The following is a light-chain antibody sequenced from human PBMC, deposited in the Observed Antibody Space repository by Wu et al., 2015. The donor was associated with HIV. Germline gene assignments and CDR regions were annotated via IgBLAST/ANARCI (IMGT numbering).Light chain of an antibody. V-gene: IGKV3-20*01. Sequence: EIMLTQSPGTLSLSPGERATLSCRASQSVTSSYLAWYQQKPGQAPRLLIYDTSNRATGIPDRFSGSGSGTDFTLTISSLQSEDFAIHFCQQYNHWPPTFGPGTKVDIK. CDR3: QQYNHWPPT. CDR1: QSVTSSY. J-gene: IGKJ3*01. CDR2: DTS.